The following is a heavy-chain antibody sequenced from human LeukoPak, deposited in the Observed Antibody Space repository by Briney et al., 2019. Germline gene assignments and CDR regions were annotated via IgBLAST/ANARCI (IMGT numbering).Heavy chain of an antibody. D-gene: IGHD6-13*01. CDR1: GGSLSSGSYY. J-gene: IGHJ5*02. V-gene: IGHV4-61*02. CDR2: IYTSGST. Sequence: SQTLSLTCTVSGGSLSSGSYYWSWIRQPAGTGLEWIGRIYTSGSTNYNPSLKSRVTISVDTSKNQFSLKLSSVTAADTAVYYCARFSRNWFDPWGQGTLVTVSS. CDR3: ARFSRNWFDP.